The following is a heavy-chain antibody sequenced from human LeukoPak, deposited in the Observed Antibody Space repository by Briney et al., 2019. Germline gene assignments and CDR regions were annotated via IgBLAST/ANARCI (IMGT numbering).Heavy chain of an antibody. D-gene: IGHD3-10*01. CDR2: IHYIGST. J-gene: IGHJ4*02. Sequence: SETLSLTCSVSGGSISSYYWSWIRRPPGKGLEWIGNIHYIGSTNYNPSLRSRVTISVDTSKNQFSLKLSSVTAADTAVYYCAKDNGLGSFYIFDYWGQGTLVTVSS. CDR1: GGSISSYY. V-gene: IGHV4-59*01. CDR3: AKDNGLGSFYIFDY.